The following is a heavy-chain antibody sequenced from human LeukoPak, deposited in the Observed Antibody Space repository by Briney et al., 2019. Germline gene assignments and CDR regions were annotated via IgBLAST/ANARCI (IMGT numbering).Heavy chain of an antibody. V-gene: IGHV1-46*01. D-gene: IGHD3-10*01. J-gene: IGHJ4*02. CDR2: FNPNTGRP. Sequence: ASVKVSCKASGYTFTSYYIHWVRQAHGQGLEWMGVFNPNTGRPTYAQKFQGRVTMTSDTSTNTVYMEFSSLRSEDQAVYYCARGGYYYDSGSYYNHFDYWGQGTLVTVSS. CDR1: GYTFTSYY. CDR3: ARGGYYYDSGSYYNHFDY.